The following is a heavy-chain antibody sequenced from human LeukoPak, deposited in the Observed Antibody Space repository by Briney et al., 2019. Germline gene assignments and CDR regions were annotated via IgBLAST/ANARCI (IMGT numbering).Heavy chain of an antibody. CDR1: GYTFTSYG. CDR3: ARSYDFWSGYYPTPNYYMDV. Sequence: ASVKVSCKASGYTFTSYGISWVRQAPGQGLEWMGWISAYNGNTNYAQKLQGRVTMTTDTSTSTAYMELRSLRSADTAVYYCARSYDFWSGYYPTPNYYMDVWGKGTTVTVSS. CDR2: ISAYNGNT. J-gene: IGHJ6*03. D-gene: IGHD3-3*01. V-gene: IGHV1-18*01.